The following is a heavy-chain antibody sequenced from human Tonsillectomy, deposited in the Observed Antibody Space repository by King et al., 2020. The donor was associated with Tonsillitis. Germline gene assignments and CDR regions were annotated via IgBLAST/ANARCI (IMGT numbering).Heavy chain of an antibody. V-gene: IGHV4-30-4*01. D-gene: IGHD3-10*01. CDR2: IYYSGST. CDR1: GGSISSGDYY. CDR3: AREIKRIGAYGSGFLRDGMDV. Sequence: VQLQESGPGLVKPSQTLSLTCTVSGGSISSGDYYWRWIRQPPGKGLEYIGYIYYSGSTYYNPSLKSRVTISVDTSKNQFSLKLNSVTAAHTAVYYCAREIKRIGAYGSGFLRDGMDVWGQGTTVTVSS. J-gene: IGHJ6*02.